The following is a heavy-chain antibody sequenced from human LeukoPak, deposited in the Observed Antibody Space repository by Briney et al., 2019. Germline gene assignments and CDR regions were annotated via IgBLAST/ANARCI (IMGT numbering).Heavy chain of an antibody. CDR3: ARDRDGYVDY. CDR1: GFTFSSNA. V-gene: IGHV3-30-3*01. Sequence: GGSLRLSCAASGFTFSSNAMHWVRQAPGKGLEWVAVISYDGSNKYYADSVKGRFTISRDNSKNTLYLQMNSLRAEDTAVYYCARDRDGYVDYWGQGTLVTVSS. CDR2: ISYDGSNK. J-gene: IGHJ4*02. D-gene: IGHD5-24*01.